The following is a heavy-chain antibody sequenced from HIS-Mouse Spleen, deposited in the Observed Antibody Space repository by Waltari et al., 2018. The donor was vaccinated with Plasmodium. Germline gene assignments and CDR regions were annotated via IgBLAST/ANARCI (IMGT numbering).Heavy chain of an antibody. Sequence: QVQLQQWGAGLLKPSETLSLTCAVYGGSFSGYYWSWIRQPPGKGREGIGESNHSGSPNYTPSLKSRGTISVDTSKNQFSLKLSSVPAADTAVYYCARGPGYSSGWYYFDYWGQGTLVTVSS. CDR3: ARGPGYSSGWYYFDY. CDR2: SNHSGSP. D-gene: IGHD6-19*01. J-gene: IGHJ4*02. CDR1: GGSFSGYY. V-gene: IGHV4-34*01.